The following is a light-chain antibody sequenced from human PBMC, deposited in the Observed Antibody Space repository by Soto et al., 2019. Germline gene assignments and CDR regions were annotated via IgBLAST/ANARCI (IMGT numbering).Light chain of an antibody. V-gene: IGLV1-47*01. CDR1: SSNIGSNY. Sequence: QAVVTQPHSASGTPGQRVTISCSGSSSNIGSNYVYWYQQLPGTVPQLLIYRNSERPSGVTGRFSGSKSGTSAALAISGLRSEDDADYSCAAWDDSLSGVVFGGGTKLTVL. CDR2: RNS. J-gene: IGLJ2*01. CDR3: AAWDDSLSGVV.